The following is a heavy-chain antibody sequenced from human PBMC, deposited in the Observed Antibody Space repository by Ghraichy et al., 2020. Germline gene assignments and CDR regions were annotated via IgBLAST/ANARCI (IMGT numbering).Heavy chain of an antibody. Sequence: ESLNISCAVSGGSISSGNWYNWVRQPPGKGLEWIGEIFHSGTVHYNTSLKSRVTISVDTSANQVSLKLSSVTAADTAVYYCAKDGLTSGAFHIWGQGTKVTVSS. V-gene: IGHV4-4*02. D-gene: IGHD2-2*01. CDR2: IFHSGTV. J-gene: IGHJ3*02. CDR3: AKDGLTSGAFHI. CDR1: GGSISSGNW.